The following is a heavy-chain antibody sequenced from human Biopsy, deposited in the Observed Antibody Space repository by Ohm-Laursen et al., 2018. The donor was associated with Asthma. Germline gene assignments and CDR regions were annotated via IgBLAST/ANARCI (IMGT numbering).Heavy chain of an antibody. V-gene: IGHV1-3*01. CDR1: GYTFIHFA. D-gene: IGHD3-9*01. CDR2: INAGDGNT. CDR3: ARTYYDFLTGQVNDTFAL. Sequence: GASVKVSCKVSGYTFIHFAIHWVRQAPGQRLEWMGWINAGDGNTKYSQKFQGRVTITRDTSASTAYMGLRSLRSEDTAMYYCARTYYDFLTGQVNDTFALWGQGTMVTVSS. J-gene: IGHJ3*01.